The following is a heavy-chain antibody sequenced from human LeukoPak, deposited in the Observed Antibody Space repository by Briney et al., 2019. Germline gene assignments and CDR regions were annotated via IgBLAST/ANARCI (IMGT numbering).Heavy chain of an antibody. CDR1: GGSFSGYY. CDR3: ASQGGDGYFDY. CDR2: INHSGST. D-gene: IGHD4-17*01. J-gene: IGHJ4*02. V-gene: IGHV4-34*01. Sequence: SETLSLTCAVYGGSFSGYYWSWIRQPPGKGLEWIGEINHSGSTNYNPSLKSRVTISVDTSKNQFSLKLSSVTAADTAVYYCASQGGDGYFDYWGQGTLVTVSS.